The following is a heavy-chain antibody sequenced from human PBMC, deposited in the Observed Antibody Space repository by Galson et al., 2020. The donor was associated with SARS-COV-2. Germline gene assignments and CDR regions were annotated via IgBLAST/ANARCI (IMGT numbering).Heavy chain of an antibody. Sequence: GGSLRLSCAASGFTFDDYAMHWVRQAPGKGLEWVSGISWNSGSIGYADSVKGRFTISRDNAKNSLYLQMNSLRAEDTALYYCAKGLIYYDSSGFDYWGQGTLVTVSS. CDR3: AKGLIYYDSSGFDY. J-gene: IGHJ4*02. CDR2: ISWNSGSI. CDR1: GFTFDDYA. D-gene: IGHD3-22*01. V-gene: IGHV3-9*01.